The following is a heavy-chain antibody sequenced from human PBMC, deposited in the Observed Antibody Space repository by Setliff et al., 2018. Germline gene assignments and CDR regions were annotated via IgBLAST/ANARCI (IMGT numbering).Heavy chain of an antibody. CDR3: ARDRIAAADAIHYYYFAMDV. J-gene: IGHJ6*02. D-gene: IGHD6-13*01. CDR1: GFTFNSYS. CDR2: ISSSSSYI. V-gene: IGHV3-21*01. Sequence: GGSLRLSCAASGFTFNSYSMNWVRQAPGKGLEWVSSISSSSSYIYYADSVKGRFTISSDNAKNSLYLQMNSLRAEDTAVYYCARDRIAAADAIHYYYFAMDVWGQGTTVTVSS.